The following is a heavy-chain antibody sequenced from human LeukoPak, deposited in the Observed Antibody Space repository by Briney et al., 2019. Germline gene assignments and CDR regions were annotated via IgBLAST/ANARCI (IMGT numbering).Heavy chain of an antibody. D-gene: IGHD5-12*01. Sequence: ASVKVSCKASGYTFTGYYMHRVRQAPGQGLEWMGWINPNSGGTNYAQKFQGRVTMTRDTSISTAYMELSRLRSDDTAVYYCAREGGYSGYDYYFDYWGQGTLVTVSS. CDR1: GYTFTGYY. CDR3: AREGGYSGYDYYFDY. CDR2: INPNSGGT. J-gene: IGHJ4*02. V-gene: IGHV1-2*02.